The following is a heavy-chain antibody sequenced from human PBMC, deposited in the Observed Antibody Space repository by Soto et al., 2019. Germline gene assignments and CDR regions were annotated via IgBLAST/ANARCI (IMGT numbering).Heavy chain of an antibody. V-gene: IGHV4-39*01. CDR2: IYYSGTT. Sequence: SETLSLTCTVSGGSISSSSYYWGWIRQPPGKGLEWIGSIYYSGTTYYNPSLKSRVTISVDTSKNQFSLKLSSVTAADTAVYYRARQRYSSSWYVVDYWGHGTLVTVSS. CDR1: GGSISSSSYY. D-gene: IGHD6-13*01. J-gene: IGHJ4*01. CDR3: ARQRYSSSWYVVDY.